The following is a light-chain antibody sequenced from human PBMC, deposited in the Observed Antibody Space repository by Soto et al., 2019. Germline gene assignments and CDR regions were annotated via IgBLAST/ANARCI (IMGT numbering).Light chain of an antibody. CDR3: PVWDSSSDRDVV. V-gene: IGLV3-21*04. J-gene: IGLJ2*01. Sequence: SYELTQPPSVSVAPGKTARITCGGNNIGSKSVHWYQQKPGQAPVLVIYYDSDRPSGIPERFSGSNSGNTATLTISRVEAGDEADYSCPVWDSSSDRDVVFVGGTKLTVL. CDR1: NIGSKS. CDR2: YDS.